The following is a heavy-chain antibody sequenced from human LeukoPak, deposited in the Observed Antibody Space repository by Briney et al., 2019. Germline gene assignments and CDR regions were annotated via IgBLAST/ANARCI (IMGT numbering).Heavy chain of an antibody. CDR2: ISAYNGNT. CDR1: GYTFSSYG. CDR3: ARVGTWELGRAGDLDY. Sequence: GASVKVSCKASGYTFSSYGISWVRQAPGQGLEWMGWISAYNGNTNYAQKLQGRVTMTTDTSTSTAYMELRSLRSDDTAVYYCARVGTWELGRAGDLDYWGQGTLVTVSS. V-gene: IGHV1-18*01. J-gene: IGHJ4*02. D-gene: IGHD1-26*01.